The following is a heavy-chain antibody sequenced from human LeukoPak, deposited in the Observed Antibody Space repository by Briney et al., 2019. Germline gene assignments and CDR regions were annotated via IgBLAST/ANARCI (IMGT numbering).Heavy chain of an antibody. J-gene: IGHJ4*02. CDR2: ISSSGSTI. V-gene: IGHV3-11*01. D-gene: IGHD6-19*01. CDR1: RYTLSVYY. Sequence: GGSLSLFCAASRYTLSVYYMIWTPGARGRGRVCVSYISSSGSTIYYADSVKGRFTISRDNAKNSLFLQMNSLRAEEDTALYYCAKGDRNGWYFDYWGLGTLVTVSS. CDR3: AKGDRNGWYFDY.